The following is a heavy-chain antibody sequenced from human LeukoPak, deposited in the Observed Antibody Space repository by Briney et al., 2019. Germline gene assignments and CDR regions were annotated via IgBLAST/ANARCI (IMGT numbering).Heavy chain of an antibody. CDR3: ARDDSPLDLGKHLFDI. V-gene: IGHV3-48*03. D-gene: IGHD3-22*01. J-gene: IGHJ3*02. Sequence: GGSLRLYCAASGFTFSSFEMNWVRQAPGKGLEWISYINPAGSTLYYSDSVKGRYTISRDNAKSSLFLQMHSLRAEDTAVYYCARDDSPLDLGKHLFDIWGQGKMVTVSS. CDR1: GFTFSSFE. CDR2: INPAGSTL.